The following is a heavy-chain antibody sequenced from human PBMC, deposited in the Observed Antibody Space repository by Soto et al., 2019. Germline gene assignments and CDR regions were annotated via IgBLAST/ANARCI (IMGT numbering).Heavy chain of an antibody. J-gene: IGHJ6*01. CDR1: GYTFTSYA. CDR2: TNAGNGNT. V-gene: IGHV1-3*01. CDR3: ARLRCSSTSCYYYYGMDV. D-gene: IGHD2-2*01. Sequence: GASVKVSCKSSGYTFTSYAMHWVRQAPGQRLEWMGWTNAGNGNTKYSQKFQGRVTITRDTSASTAYLELSSLRSEDTAVYYCARLRCSSTSCYYYYGMDVWGQGTTVIVSS.